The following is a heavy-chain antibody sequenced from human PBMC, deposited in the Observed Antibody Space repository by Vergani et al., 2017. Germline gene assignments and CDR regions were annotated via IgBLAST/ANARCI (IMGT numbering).Heavy chain of an antibody. CDR2: IWYDGSNK. CDR3: ASACEGSGYYLIRPCYYYGMDV. V-gene: IGHV3-33*01. D-gene: IGHD3-22*01. CDR1: GFTFSSYG. Sequence: QVQLVESGGGVVQPGRSLRLSCAASGFTFSSYGMHWVRQAPGKGLEWVAVIWYDGSNKYYADSVKGRFTISRDNSKHTLYLQMNSLRAEDTAVYYCASACEGSGYYLIRPCYYYGMDVWGQGTTVTVSS. J-gene: IGHJ6*02.